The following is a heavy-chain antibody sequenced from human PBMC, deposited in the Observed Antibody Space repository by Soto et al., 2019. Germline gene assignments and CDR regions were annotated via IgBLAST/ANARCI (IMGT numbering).Heavy chain of an antibody. Sequence: PSETLSLTCTVSGGAISSSDYYWGYIRQPPGKGREWIGSVFYTGNTYYSPSLKSRVTISVDTSKTHFSLRLTSVTAADTAVYYCARQVLKFSNSRLTPTYGMDVWGQGTTVTVSS. CDR1: GGAISSSDYY. V-gene: IGHV4-39*01. CDR3: ARQVLKFSNSRLTPTYGMDV. D-gene: IGHD6-6*01. CDR2: VFYTGNT. J-gene: IGHJ6*02.